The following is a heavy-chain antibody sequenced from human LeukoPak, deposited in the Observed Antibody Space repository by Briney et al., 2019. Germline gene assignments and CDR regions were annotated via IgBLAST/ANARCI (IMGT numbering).Heavy chain of an antibody. CDR1: GYIFTVYY. CDR3: ASPREDSMDY. V-gene: IGHV1-2*02. J-gene: IGHJ4*02. CDR2: INPNSGDT. Sequence: ASVKVSCKASGYIFTVYYMHWVRQAPGQGLEWMGWINPNSGDTNYAQKFQGRVTITRDTSISTAYMELSRLRSDDTAVYYCASPREDSMDYWGQGTLVTVSS. D-gene: IGHD3-22*01.